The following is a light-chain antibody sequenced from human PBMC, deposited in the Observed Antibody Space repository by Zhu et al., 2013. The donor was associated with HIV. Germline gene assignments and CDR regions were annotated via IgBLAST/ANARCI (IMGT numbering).Light chain of an antibody. J-gene: IGLJ2*01. CDR2: AVD. CDR1: SSDVGVYDY. Sequence: QSALTQPASVSGSPGQSIAISCTGTSSDVGVYDYVSWYQQSPGKAPQLMIYAVDKRPSGVSNRFSGSKSGNTASLIISGLQAEDEADYYCTSYTTSTTLVFGGGTKLTVL. V-gene: IGLV2-14*01. CDR3: TSYTTSTTLV.